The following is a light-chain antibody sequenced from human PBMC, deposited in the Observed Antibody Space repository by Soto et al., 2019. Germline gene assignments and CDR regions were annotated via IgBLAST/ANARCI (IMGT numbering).Light chain of an antibody. Sequence: IQMTQSPSILSASVGDRVTITCRASQSISTWLAWYQQKPEKAPKLMIHDASTLESGVPSRFSGSGSGTEFTLTISSLQPDDFATYYCQQYNSYSRTFGQGTRVEV. V-gene: IGKV1-5*01. J-gene: IGKJ1*01. CDR1: QSISTW. CDR3: QQYNSYSRT. CDR2: DAS.